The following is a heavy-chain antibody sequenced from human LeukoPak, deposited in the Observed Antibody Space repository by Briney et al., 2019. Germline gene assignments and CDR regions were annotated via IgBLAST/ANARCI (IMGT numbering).Heavy chain of an antibody. J-gene: IGHJ6*03. CDR2: ISGSGGST. CDR3: ARVQLVDYYYYSYMDV. D-gene: IGHD6-6*01. Sequence: PGGSLRLSCAASGFTFSSYGMSWVRQAPGKGLEWVSAISGSGGSTYYADSVKGRFTISRDNAKNSLYLQMNSLRAEDTALYYCARVQLVDYYYYSYMDVWGKGTTVTVSS. CDR1: GFTFSSYG. V-gene: IGHV3-23*01.